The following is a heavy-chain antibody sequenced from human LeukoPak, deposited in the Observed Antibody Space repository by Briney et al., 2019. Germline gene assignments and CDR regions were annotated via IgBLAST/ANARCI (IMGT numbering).Heavy chain of an antibody. CDR2: ISGSSDAI. CDR3: VSAYGGLLDY. V-gene: IGHV3-48*03. D-gene: IGHD3-16*01. J-gene: IGHJ4*02. CDR1: GFTFSAYE. Sequence: PGGSLRLSCAASGFTFSAYEMNWVRQAPGKGLEWLSYISGSSDAIYYAETVKGRFTISRDNAKNSLYLQMSSLRAEDTAVYYCVSAYGGLLDYWGQGTLVTVSS.